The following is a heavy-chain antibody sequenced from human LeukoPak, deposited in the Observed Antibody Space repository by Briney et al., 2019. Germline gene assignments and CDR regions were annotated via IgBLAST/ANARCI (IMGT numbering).Heavy chain of an antibody. D-gene: IGHD3-10*01. CDR1: GFTFSTNA. V-gene: IGHV3-23*01. J-gene: IGHJ4*02. CDR2: ISGSGMST. CDR3: VIDIARDMIRGFAFFDY. Sequence: PGGSLRLSCVASGFTFSTNAMSWVRQAPGKGLEWVSAISGSGMSTYYGDSVKGRFNVSRDDSKNTLYLQMNSLRVEDTAVYCCVIDIARDMIRGFAFFDYWGQGTPVTVSS.